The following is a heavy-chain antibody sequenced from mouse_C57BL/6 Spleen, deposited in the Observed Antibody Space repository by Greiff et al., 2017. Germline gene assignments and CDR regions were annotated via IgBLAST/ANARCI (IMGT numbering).Heavy chain of an antibody. V-gene: IGHV2-5*01. CDR2: IWRGGST. CDR1: GFSLTSYG. J-gene: IGHJ4*01. Sequence: VKLVESGPGLVQPSQSLSITCTVSGFSLTSYGVHWVRQSPGKGLEWLGVIWRGGSTDYNAAFMSRLSITKDNSKSQVFFKMNSLQADDTAIYYCAKNRYYEGLYAMDYWGQGTSVTVSS. D-gene: IGHD1-1*01. CDR3: AKNRYYEGLYAMDY.